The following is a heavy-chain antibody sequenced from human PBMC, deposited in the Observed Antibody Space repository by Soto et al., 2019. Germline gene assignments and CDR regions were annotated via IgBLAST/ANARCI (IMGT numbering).Heavy chain of an antibody. Sequence: ASVKVSCKASGYTFTGYYMHWVRQAPGQGLEWMGWINPNSGGTNYAQKFQGWVTMTRDTSISTAYMELSRLRSDDTAVYYCARGPMTTVTTAFYFDYWGQGTLVTVSS. CDR3: ARGPMTTVTTAFYFDY. J-gene: IGHJ4*02. V-gene: IGHV1-2*04. D-gene: IGHD4-17*01. CDR2: INPNSGGT. CDR1: GYTFTGYY.